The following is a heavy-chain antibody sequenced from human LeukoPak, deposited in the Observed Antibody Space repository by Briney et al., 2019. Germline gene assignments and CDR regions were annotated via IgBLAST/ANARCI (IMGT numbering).Heavy chain of an antibody. CDR3: TAMDSYYYGMDV. Sequence: SETLSLTCTVSGGSISSSSYYWSWIRQPPGKGLEWIGEINHSGSTNYNPSLKSRVTISVDTSKNQFSLKLSSVTAADTAVNYCTAMDSYYYGMDVWGQGTTVTVSS. CDR1: GGSISSSSYY. CDR2: INHSGST. D-gene: IGHD5-18*01. J-gene: IGHJ6*02. V-gene: IGHV4-39*07.